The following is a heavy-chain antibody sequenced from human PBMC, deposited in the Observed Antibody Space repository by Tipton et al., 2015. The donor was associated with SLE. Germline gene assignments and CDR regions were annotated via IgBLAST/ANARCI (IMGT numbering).Heavy chain of an antibody. CDR1: GGSFSGYY. J-gene: IGHJ6*03. D-gene: IGHD3-3*01. Sequence: TLSLTCAVYGGSFSGYYWSWIRQPPGKGLEWIGEINHSGSTNYNPSLKSRVTISVDTSKNQFSLKLSSVTAADTAVYYCARAKGVDFWSGYGDYSYYYVDVWGKGTTVTVTS. CDR3: ARAKGVDFWSGYGDYSYYYVDV. V-gene: IGHV4-34*01. CDR2: INHSGST.